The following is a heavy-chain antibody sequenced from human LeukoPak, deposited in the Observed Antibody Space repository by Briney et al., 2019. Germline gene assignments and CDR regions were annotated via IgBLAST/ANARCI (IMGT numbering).Heavy chain of an antibody. V-gene: IGHV4-59*01. Sequence: SETLSLTCTVSGGSISSYYWSWIRQPPGKGLEWIGYIYYSGSTNYNPSLKSRVTISVDTSKNQFSLKLSSVTAGDTAVYYCARETTVVDYWGQGTLVTVSS. CDR3: ARETTVVDY. D-gene: IGHD4-23*01. J-gene: IGHJ4*02. CDR2: IYYSGST. CDR1: GGSISSYY.